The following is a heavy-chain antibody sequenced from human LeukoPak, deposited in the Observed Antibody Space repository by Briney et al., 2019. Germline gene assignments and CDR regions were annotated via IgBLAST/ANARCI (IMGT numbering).Heavy chain of an antibody. CDR1: GFTFSSYA. CDR2: ISGSGGST. V-gene: IGHV3-23*01. J-gene: IGHJ4*02. CDR3: AKDSRYGGITIFGVVSPLDYFDY. Sequence: GGSLRLSCAASGFTFSSYAMSWVRQAPGKGLEWVSAISGSGGSTYYADSVKGRFTISRDNSKNTLYLQMNSLRAEDTAVYYCAKDSRYGGITIFGVVSPLDYFDYWGQGTLVTVSS. D-gene: IGHD3-3*01.